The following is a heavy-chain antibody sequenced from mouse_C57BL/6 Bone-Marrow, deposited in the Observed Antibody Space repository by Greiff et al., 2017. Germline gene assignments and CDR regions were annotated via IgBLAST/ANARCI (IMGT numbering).Heavy chain of an antibody. CDR3: ARRGSIYYYGSSLSYAMDY. CDR1: GFTFSSYG. J-gene: IGHJ4*01. Sequence: EVQGVESGGDLVKPGGSLKLSCAASGFTFSSYGMSWVRQTPDKRLEWVATISSGGSYTYYPDSVKGRFTISRDNAKNTLYLQMSSLKSEDTAMYYCARRGSIYYYGSSLSYAMDYWGQGTSVTVSS. CDR2: ISSGGSYT. V-gene: IGHV5-6*01. D-gene: IGHD1-1*01.